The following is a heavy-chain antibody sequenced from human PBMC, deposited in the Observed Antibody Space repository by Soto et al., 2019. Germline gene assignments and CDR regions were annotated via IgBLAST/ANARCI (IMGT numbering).Heavy chain of an antibody. V-gene: IGHV4-39*01. J-gene: IGHJ6*02. CDR3: ARLNAGTTYYYYGMDV. D-gene: IGHD1-7*01. Sequence: ASETLSLTCTVSGASISSSSYYWGWIRQPPGKGLEWIGSIYYSGSTYYNPSLKSRVTISVDTSKNQFSLKLSSVTAADTVLYYCARLNAGTTYYYYGMDVWGQGTTVTVSS. CDR2: IYYSGST. CDR1: GASISSSSYY.